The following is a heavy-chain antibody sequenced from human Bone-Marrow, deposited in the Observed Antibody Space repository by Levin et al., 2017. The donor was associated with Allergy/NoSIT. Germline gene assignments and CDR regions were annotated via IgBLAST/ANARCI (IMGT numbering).Heavy chain of an antibody. D-gene: IGHD1-26*01. V-gene: IGHV3-30-3*01. CDR3: ARDWGSGSYFFEF. J-gene: IGHJ4*02. Sequence: GGSLRLSCAASGFTFSSYAMHWVRQAPGKGLEWVAVISYDGSEKYTDSVKGRFTISKDKSKNTLYLHMSSLRVEDTAVYYCARDWGSGSYFFEFWGQGTLVTVSS. CDR1: GFTFSSYA. CDR2: ISYDGSEK.